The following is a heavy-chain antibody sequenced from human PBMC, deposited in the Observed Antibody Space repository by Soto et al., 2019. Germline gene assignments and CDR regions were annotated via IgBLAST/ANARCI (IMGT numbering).Heavy chain of an antibody. CDR2: INPSGGST. J-gene: IGHJ6*02. V-gene: IGHV1-46*01. Sequence: ASVKVSCKASGYTFTSYYMHWVRQAPGQGLEWMGIINPSGGSTRYAQKFQGRVTMTRDTSTSTVYMELSSLISEDTAVYYCAREEQQLVTDYYYYGMDVWGQGTTVTVSS. D-gene: IGHD6-13*01. CDR1: GYTFTSYY. CDR3: AREEQQLVTDYYYYGMDV.